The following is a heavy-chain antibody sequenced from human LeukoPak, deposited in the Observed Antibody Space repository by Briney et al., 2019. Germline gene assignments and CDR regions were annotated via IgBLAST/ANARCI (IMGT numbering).Heavy chain of an antibody. Sequence: AASVKVSCKASGYTFTSYYMHWVRQAPGQGLEWMGIINPSGGSTSYAQKFQGRVTMTRDTSTGTVYMELSSLRSEDTAVYYCARDLSSSGYYPEIDYWGQGTLVTVSS. D-gene: IGHD3-22*01. V-gene: IGHV1-46*01. CDR1: GYTFTSYY. CDR3: ARDLSSSGYYPEIDY. J-gene: IGHJ4*02. CDR2: INPSGGST.